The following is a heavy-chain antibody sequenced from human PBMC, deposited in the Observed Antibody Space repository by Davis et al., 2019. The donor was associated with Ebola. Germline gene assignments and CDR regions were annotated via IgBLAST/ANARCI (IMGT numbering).Heavy chain of an antibody. CDR3: AKGGHYSVNDY. CDR2: ISYDGIIK. J-gene: IGHJ4*02. CDR1: GFTFSSYA. Sequence: PGGSLRLSCAASGFTFSSYAFHWVRQAPGKGLEWVAVISYDGIIKYYADSVKGRLTISRDNSKNTLYLQVNSLSAVDTAVYYCAKGGHYSVNDYWGQGTLVTVSS. D-gene: IGHD4-11*01. V-gene: IGHV3-30-3*01.